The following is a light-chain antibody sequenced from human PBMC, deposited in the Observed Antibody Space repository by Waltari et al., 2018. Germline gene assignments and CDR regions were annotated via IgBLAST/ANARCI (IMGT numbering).Light chain of an antibody. CDR1: SPNIGSNY. J-gene: IGLJ2*01. V-gene: IGLV1-47*01. Sequence: QSVLTQPPSASGTPGQRVTISCSGSSPNIGSNYVYWYQQLPGTAPKLLIYRNNQRPSGVPDRFSGSKSGTSASLAISGLRSDDEADYYCAAWDDSLSGPVFGGGTKLTVL. CDR3: AAWDDSLSGPV. CDR2: RNN.